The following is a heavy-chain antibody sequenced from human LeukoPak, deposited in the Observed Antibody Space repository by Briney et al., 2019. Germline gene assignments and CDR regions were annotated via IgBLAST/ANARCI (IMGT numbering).Heavy chain of an antibody. J-gene: IGHJ4*02. Sequence: ASVKVSCKVSGYTFTDYYMHWVQQAPGKGLGWMGLVDPEDGETIYAEKFQGRVTITADTSTDTAYMELSSLRSEDTAVYYCATPLWVAAAGTVDWGQGTLVTVSS. CDR1: GYTFTDYY. D-gene: IGHD6-13*01. V-gene: IGHV1-69-2*01. CDR2: VDPEDGET. CDR3: ATPLWVAAAGTVD.